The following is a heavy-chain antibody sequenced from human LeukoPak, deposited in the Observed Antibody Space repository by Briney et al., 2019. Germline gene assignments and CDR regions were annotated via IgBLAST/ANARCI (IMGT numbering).Heavy chain of an antibody. CDR3: ARGGGYNGPLDY. Sequence: GGSLRLSCAASRFTFSSYAMSWVRQAPGKGLEWVSAISGSGGSTYYADSVKGRFTISRDNAKNSLYLQMNSLRAEDTAVYYCARGGGYNGPLDYWGQGTLVTVSS. J-gene: IGHJ4*02. CDR2: ISGSGGST. D-gene: IGHD5-24*01. CDR1: RFTFSSYA. V-gene: IGHV3-23*01.